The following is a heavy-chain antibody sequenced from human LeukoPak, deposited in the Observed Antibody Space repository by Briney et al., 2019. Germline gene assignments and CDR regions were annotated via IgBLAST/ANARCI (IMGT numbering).Heavy chain of an antibody. CDR2: ITGSSAST. CDR1: GFTVSSYA. D-gene: IGHD3-10*02. CDR3: AKLDYYLPH. V-gene: IGHV3-23*01. J-gene: IGHJ4*02. Sequence: GGSLRLSCAASGFTVSSYALSWVRQAPGRGLEWVSSITGSSASTYYADSVKGRFTISRDNSKNTLYLKMSSLRAEDTAAYLCAKLDYYLPHWGQGTLVTVSS.